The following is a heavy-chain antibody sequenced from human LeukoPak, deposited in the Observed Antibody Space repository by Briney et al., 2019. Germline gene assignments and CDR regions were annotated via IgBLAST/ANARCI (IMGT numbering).Heavy chain of an antibody. Sequence: QPGGSLRLSCAASGFTLSSYWMNWVRQVPGKGLVWVSRINSDERSISYADSVKGRFTISRDNAKNTLYLQMNSLRAEDTALYYCAKDRGGYDSSGYTIGFDYWGQGTLVTVSS. CDR2: INSDERSI. V-gene: IGHV3-74*01. J-gene: IGHJ4*02. CDR1: GFTLSSYW. D-gene: IGHD3-22*01. CDR3: AKDRGGYDSSGYTIGFDY.